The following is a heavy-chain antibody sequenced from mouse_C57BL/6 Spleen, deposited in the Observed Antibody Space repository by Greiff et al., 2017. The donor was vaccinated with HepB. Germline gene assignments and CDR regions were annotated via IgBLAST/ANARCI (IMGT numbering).Heavy chain of an antibody. CDR2: ISYSGST. D-gene: IGHD1-1*01. CDR3: ARYPTTVVGYFDY. J-gene: IGHJ2*01. V-gene: IGHV3-8*01. CDR1: GYSITSDY. Sequence: EVKVVESGPGLAKPSQTLSLTCSVTGYSITSDYWNWIRKFPGNKLEYMGYISYSGSTYYNPSLKSRIPITRDTSKNQYYLQLNSGTTEDTATYYCARYPTTVVGYFDYWGQGTTLTVSS.